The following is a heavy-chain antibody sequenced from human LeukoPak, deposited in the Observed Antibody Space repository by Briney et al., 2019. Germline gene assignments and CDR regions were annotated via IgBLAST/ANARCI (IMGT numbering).Heavy chain of an antibody. CDR2: IIPIFGTA. CDR1: GGTFSSYA. D-gene: IGHD6-13*01. CDR3: ARDLAYSSSWYRGSFGTDV. V-gene: IGHV1-69*13. J-gene: IGHJ6*04. Sequence: ASVKVSCKASGGTFSSYAISWVRQAPGQGLEWMGGIIPIFGTANYAQKFQGRVTITADESTSTAYMELSSLRSEDTAVYYCARDLAYSSSWYRGSFGTDVWGKGTTVTVSS.